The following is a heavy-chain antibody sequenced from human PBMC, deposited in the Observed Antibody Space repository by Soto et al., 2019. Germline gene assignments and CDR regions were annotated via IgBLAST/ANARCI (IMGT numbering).Heavy chain of an antibody. CDR3: ARAPTYYDFWSGYKYFQH. V-gene: IGHV3-7*01. Sequence: GGSLRLSCVGSGFTFSNAWINWGRQAPGKGLEWVANIKHDGSEKYYVDSVKGRFTISRDNAKSSLYLQMNSLRAEDTAVYYCARAPTYYDFWSGYKYFQHWGQGTLVTVSS. J-gene: IGHJ1*01. CDR1: GFTFSNAW. D-gene: IGHD3-3*01. CDR2: IKHDGSEK.